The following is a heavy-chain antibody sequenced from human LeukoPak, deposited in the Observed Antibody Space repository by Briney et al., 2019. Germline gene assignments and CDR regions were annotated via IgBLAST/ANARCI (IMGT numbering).Heavy chain of an antibody. CDR3: ARACTAMALFDP. J-gene: IGHJ5*02. Sequence: ASVKVSCKASGYTFTSYDINWVRQAPGQGLEWMGWMNPNSGNTGYAQKFQGRVTITRNTSISTAYMELSRLRDEDTAVYYCARACTAMALFDPWGQGTLVTVSS. D-gene: IGHD5-18*01. CDR2: MNPNSGNT. CDR1: GYTFTSYD. V-gene: IGHV1-8*03.